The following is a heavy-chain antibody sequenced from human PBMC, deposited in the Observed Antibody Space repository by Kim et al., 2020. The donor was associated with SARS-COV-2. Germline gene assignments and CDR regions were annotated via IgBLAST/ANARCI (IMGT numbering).Heavy chain of an antibody. Sequence: ASVKVSCKASGYTFTSYGISWVRQAPGQGLEWMGWISAYNGNTNYAQKLQGRVTMTTDTSTSTAYMELRSLRSDDTAVYYCARDLRSATSPNITIFGVDRFYGMVVWGQGTTVTVSS. D-gene: IGHD3-3*01. CDR3: ARDLRSATSPNITIFGVDRFYGMVV. J-gene: IGHJ6*02. V-gene: IGHV1-18*04. CDR2: ISAYNGNT. CDR1: GYTFTSYG.